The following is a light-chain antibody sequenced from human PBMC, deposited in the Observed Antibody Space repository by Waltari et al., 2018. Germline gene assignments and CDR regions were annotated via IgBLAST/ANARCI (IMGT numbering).Light chain of an antibody. CDR3: HQSGGSGRA. J-gene: IGKJ4*01. CDR1: QSVDNWY. CDR2: GSS. Sequence: ENVLTQSPATLSLSPGERATLSCRASQSVDNWYLAWYQLKPGQAPRLLIPGSSRRATGVPGRFRCSGSGTDFTLTISRLEPEDFAVYYCHQSGGSGRAFGGGTKVEIK. V-gene: IGKV3-20*01.